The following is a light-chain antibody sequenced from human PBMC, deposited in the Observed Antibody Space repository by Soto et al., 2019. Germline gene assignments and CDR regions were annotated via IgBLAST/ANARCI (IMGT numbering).Light chain of an antibody. J-gene: IGKJ1*01. CDR1: QSLLHSNGYNY. CDR2: LGS. V-gene: IGKV2-28*01. CDR3: MQTLQTWT. Sequence: IMMTQSPLSLPVTPGEPASISCRSSQSLLHSNGYNYLDWYLQKPGQSPQLLIYLGSSRASGVPDRFSGSGSGTDFTLKISRVEAEDVGVYYCMQTLQTWTFGQGTKVDIK.